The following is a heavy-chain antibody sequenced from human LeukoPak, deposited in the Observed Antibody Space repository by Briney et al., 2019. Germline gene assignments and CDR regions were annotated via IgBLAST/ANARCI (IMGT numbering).Heavy chain of an antibody. CDR1: GFTLSRNA. Sequence: GGSLRLSCAASGFTLSRNAMNWVRQAPGKGLEWVSGISGSGGSTYYADSVKGRFTISRDKSKNTLYLLMISLRAEDTAVYYCAIRKQQVVPPWAYPYYYGMDAWGQGTTVTVSS. CDR2: ISGSGGST. V-gene: IGHV3-23*01. J-gene: IGHJ6*02. D-gene: IGHD6-13*01. CDR3: AIRKQQVVPPWAYPYYYGMDA.